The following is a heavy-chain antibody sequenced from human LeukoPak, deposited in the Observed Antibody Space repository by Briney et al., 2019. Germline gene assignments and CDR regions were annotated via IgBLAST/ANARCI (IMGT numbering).Heavy chain of an antibody. CDR2: IYSGGST. D-gene: IGHD5-18*01. V-gene: IGHV3-53*05. CDR3: ARVKPPVRFTWIQLWHTGWDYFDY. Sequence: PGGSLRLSCAASGFTVSSNYMSWVRQAPGKGLEWVSVIYSGGSTYYADSVKGRFTISRDNSKNTLYLQMNSLRAEDTAVYYCARVKPPVRFTWIQLWHTGWDYFDYWGQGTLVTVSS. CDR1: GFTVSSNY. J-gene: IGHJ4*02.